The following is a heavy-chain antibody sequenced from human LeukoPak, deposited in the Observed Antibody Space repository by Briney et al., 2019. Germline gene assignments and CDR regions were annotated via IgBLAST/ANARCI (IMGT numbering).Heavy chain of an antibody. CDR3: ARDRRYYYGSGSPDYYYYGMDV. J-gene: IGHJ6*02. CDR1: GFTFSSYD. D-gene: IGHD3-10*01. V-gene: IGHV3-13*01. CDR2: IGTAGDT. Sequence: GGSLRLSCAASGFTFSSYDMHWVRQATGKGLEWVSAIGTAGDTYYPGSVKGRFTISRENAKNSLYLQMNSLRAEDTAVYYCARDRRYYYGSGSPDYYYYGMDVWGQGTTVTVSS.